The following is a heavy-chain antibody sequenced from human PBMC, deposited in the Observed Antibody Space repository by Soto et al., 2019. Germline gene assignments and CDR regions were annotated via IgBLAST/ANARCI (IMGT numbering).Heavy chain of an antibody. CDR3: ARVDIKDAFGI. CDR1: GGSVSSGSYY. V-gene: IGHV4-61*01. D-gene: IGHD3-9*01. Sequence: SETLSLTCTVSGGSVSSGSYYWSWIRQPPGKGLEWIGYIYYSGSTNYNPSLKSRVTISLDTSKNQFSLKLSSLTAADTAVYYCARVDIKDAFGIWGQGTMVTVSS. CDR2: IYYSGST. J-gene: IGHJ3*02.